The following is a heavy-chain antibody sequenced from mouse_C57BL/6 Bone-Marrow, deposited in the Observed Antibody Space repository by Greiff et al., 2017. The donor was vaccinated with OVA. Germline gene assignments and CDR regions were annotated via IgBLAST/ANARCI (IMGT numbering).Heavy chain of an antibody. CDR3: TKGYY. CDR1: GYAFSSYW. Sequence: QVQLQQSGAELVKPGASVEISCKASGYAFSSYWMNWVKQRPGKGLEWIGQIYPGDGDTNYNGKFKGKATLTADKPYSTAYMQLNSLTSEDTTVYYSTKGYYWGQGTTLTVSS. V-gene: IGHV1-80*01. J-gene: IGHJ2*01. CDR2: IYPGDGDT.